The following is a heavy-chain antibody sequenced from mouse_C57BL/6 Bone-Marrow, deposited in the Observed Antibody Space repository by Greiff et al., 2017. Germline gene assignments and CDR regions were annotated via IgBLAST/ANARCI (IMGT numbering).Heavy chain of an antibody. CDR3: ARRYYGSSYDAMDY. D-gene: IGHD1-1*01. Sequence: QVQLQQPGAELVKPGASVKLSCKASGYTFTSYWMHWVKQRPGQGLEWIGMIHPTSGSTNYNEKFKSKATLTVDKSSSTAYMQLSSLTSEDSAVYYCARRYYGSSYDAMDYWGQGTSVTVAS. CDR1: GYTFTSYW. CDR2: IHPTSGST. J-gene: IGHJ4*01. V-gene: IGHV1-64*01.